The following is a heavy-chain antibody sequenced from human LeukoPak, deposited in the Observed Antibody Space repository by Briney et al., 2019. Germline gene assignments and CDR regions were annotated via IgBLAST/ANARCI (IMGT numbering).Heavy chain of an antibody. CDR3: TKVTSGG. CDR2: IHFDGSDK. V-gene: IGHV3-30*02. J-gene: IGHJ4*02. D-gene: IGHD3-10*01. CDR1: GFTFSNYG. Sequence: GGSLRLSCAASGFTFSNYGMHWVRQAPGKGLDWVACIHFDGSDKYYADSVKGRFTISRDNSKNTLYLQMNSLRVEDTAVYYCTKVTSGGWGQGTLVTVSP.